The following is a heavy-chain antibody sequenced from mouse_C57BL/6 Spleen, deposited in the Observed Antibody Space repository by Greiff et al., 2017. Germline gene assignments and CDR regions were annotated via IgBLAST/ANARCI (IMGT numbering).Heavy chain of an antibody. CDR3: AKEDGIAMDY. CDR2: IDPSDSYT. V-gene: IGHV1-59*01. D-gene: IGHD2-1*01. CDR1: GYTFTSYW. Sequence: VQLQQPGAELVRPGTSVKLSCKASGYTFTSYWMHWVKQRPGQGLEWIGVIDPSDSYTNYNQKFKGKATLTVDTSSSTAYMQLSSLTSEDSAVYYCAKEDGIAMDYWGQGTSVTVSS. J-gene: IGHJ4*01.